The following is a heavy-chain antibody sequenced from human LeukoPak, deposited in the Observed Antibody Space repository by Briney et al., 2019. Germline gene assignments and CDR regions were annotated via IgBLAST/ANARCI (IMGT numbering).Heavy chain of an antibody. CDR2: ISGYNGNT. Sequence: ASVKVSCKTSGYTFSNYGLSWVRQAPGQGLEWVGWISGYNGNTNYAQKVQGRVTMTTDTSTSTAYMELSSPRSEDTAVYYCATDLYDSSGYGAFDIWGQGTMVTVSS. D-gene: IGHD3-22*01. J-gene: IGHJ3*02. V-gene: IGHV1-18*01. CDR1: GYTFSNYG. CDR3: ATDLYDSSGYGAFDI.